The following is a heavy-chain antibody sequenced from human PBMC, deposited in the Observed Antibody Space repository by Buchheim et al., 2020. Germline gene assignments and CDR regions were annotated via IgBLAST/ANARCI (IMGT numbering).Heavy chain of an antibody. D-gene: IGHD3-10*02. CDR2: IYWDDDR. CDR3: THVLANMLGGIISGCYFAS. J-gene: IGHJ4*02. Sequence: QITLKESGPTLVKPTQTLTLTCTFSGFSLSGSGVAVGWVRQPPGKALEWVALIYWDDDRRYSPSLENRLTITKDTSKNQIVLTMTNMDPADTGTYYCTHVLANMLGGIISGCYFASWGQGTL. V-gene: IGHV2-5*02. CDR1: GFSLSGSGVA.